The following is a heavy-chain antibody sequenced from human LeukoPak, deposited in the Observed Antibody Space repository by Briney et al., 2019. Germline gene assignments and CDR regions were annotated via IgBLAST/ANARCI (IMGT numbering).Heavy chain of an antibody. CDR2: IYSGGST. D-gene: IGHD3-10*01. CDR3: ARARGVRGVPYFDY. Sequence: GGSLRLSCAASGFTVSSNYMSWVRQAPGKGLEWVSVIYSGGSTYYADSVKGRFTISRDNSKNTLYLQMNSLRAEDTAVYYCARARGVRGVPYFDYWGQRTLVTVSS. V-gene: IGHV3-53*01. CDR1: GFTVSSNY. J-gene: IGHJ4*02.